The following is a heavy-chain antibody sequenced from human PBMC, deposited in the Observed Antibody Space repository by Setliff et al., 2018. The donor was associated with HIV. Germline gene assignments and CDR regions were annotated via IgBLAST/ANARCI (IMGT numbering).Heavy chain of an antibody. J-gene: IGHJ4*02. D-gene: IGHD3-10*01. V-gene: IGHV1-69*10. CDR1: GGTFSSYA. CDR3: AKKTAAYTSGSWLHY. CDR2: IIPILGIA. Sequence: SVKVSCKASGGTFSSYAISWVRQAPGQGLEWMGGIIPILGIANYAQKFQGRVTITADKSTSTAYMELNSLRAEDTAVYYCAKKTAAYTSGSWLHYWGQGTLVTVSS.